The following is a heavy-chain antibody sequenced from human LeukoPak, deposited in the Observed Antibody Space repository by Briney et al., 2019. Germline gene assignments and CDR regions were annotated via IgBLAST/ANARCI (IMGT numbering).Heavy chain of an antibody. V-gene: IGHV1-18*04. CDR1: GYTFTSYG. CDR2: ISAYNGNT. Sequence: ASVKVSCKASGYTFTSYGISWVRQAPGQGLEWMGWISAYNGNTNYAQKLQGRVTMTTDTSTSTAYLELRSLRSDDTAIYYCARDSYYYGSGSPRGAFDIWGQGTMVTVSS. J-gene: IGHJ3*02. D-gene: IGHD3-10*01. CDR3: ARDSYYYGSGSPRGAFDI.